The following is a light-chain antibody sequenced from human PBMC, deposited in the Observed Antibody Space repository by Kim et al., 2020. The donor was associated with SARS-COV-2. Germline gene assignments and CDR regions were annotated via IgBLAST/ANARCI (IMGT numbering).Light chain of an antibody. CDR1: QSINTW. CDR3: QQYHAYST. Sequence: DIQMTQSPSTLSASVGDRVPITCRASQSINTWLAWYQQKPGQAPKVLIYKASNLASGVPSRFSGSGSGTDFTLTISSLQPDDFATYYCQQYHAYSTFGQGTKVDIK. V-gene: IGKV1-5*03. CDR2: KAS. J-gene: IGKJ1*01.